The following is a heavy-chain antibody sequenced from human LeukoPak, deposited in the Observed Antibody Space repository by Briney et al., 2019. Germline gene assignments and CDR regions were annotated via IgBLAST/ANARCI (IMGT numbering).Heavy chain of an antibody. D-gene: IGHD1-26*01. V-gene: IGHV3-21*01. CDR3: ARDRELDSEIDY. Sequence: PGGSLRLSCAASGFTFSSYSMNWVRQAPGKGLEWVSSISSSSYIYYADSVKGRFTISRDNAKNSLYLQMNSLRAEDTAVYYCARDRELDSEIDYWGQGTLVTVSS. J-gene: IGHJ4*02. CDR2: ISSSSYI. CDR1: GFTFSSYS.